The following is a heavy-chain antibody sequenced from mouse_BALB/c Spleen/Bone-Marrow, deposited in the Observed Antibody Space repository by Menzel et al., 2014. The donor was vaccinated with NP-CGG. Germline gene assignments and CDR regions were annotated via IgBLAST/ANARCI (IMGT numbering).Heavy chain of an antibody. CDR2: IDPSDSET. Sequence: VKLQESGAELVKPGPPVKLSCKASGYTFTSYWMTWVKQRPGRGLEWIGRIDPSDSETHYSQEFKDKATLTVDKSSSTAYIQLSSLTSEDSAVYYCARALGDGYYYAMDYWGQGTSVTVSS. CDR1: GYTFTSYW. CDR3: ARALGDGYYYAMDY. J-gene: IGHJ4*01. D-gene: IGHD2-3*01. V-gene: IGHV1-69*02.